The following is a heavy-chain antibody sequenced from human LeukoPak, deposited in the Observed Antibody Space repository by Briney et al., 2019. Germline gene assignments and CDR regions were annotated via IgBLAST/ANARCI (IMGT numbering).Heavy chain of an antibody. CDR3: ARHLRYCSSTSCYRAQNWFDP. Sequence: SETLSLTCAVCGGSFSGYYWSWIRQPPGKGLEWIGEINHSGSTNYNPSLKSRVTISVDTSKNQFSLKLSSVTAADTAVYYCARHLRYCSSTSCYRAQNWFDPWGQGTLVTVSS. D-gene: IGHD2-2*01. CDR2: INHSGST. CDR1: GGSFSGYY. J-gene: IGHJ5*02. V-gene: IGHV4-34*01.